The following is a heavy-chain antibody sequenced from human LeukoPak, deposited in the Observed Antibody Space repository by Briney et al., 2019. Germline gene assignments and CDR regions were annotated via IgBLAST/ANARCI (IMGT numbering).Heavy chain of an antibody. CDR3: ARDWRYYDSSSYYPSYFDY. CDR2: ISYDGSNK. V-gene: IGHV3-30-3*01. D-gene: IGHD3-22*01. J-gene: IGHJ4*02. CDR1: GFTFSSYA. Sequence: GGSLRLSCAASGFTFSSYAMHWVRQAPGEGLEWVAVISYDGSNKYYADSVKGRFTISRDNSKNTPYLQMNSLRAEDTAVYYCARDWRYYDSSSYYPSYFDYWGQGTLVTVSS.